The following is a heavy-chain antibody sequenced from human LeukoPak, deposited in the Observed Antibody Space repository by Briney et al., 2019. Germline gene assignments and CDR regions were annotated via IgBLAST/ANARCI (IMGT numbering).Heavy chain of an antibody. J-gene: IGHJ4*02. Sequence: PSETLSLTCTVSGGSISSGGYYWSWIRQHPGKGLEWIGYIYHSGSTYYNPSLKSRVTISVDRSKNQFSLKLSSVTAADTAVYYCAARGYSGYDPSYYFDYWGQGTLVTVSS. D-gene: IGHD5-12*01. V-gene: IGHV4-30-2*01. CDR1: GGSISSGGYY. CDR3: AARGYSGYDPSYYFDY. CDR2: IYHSGST.